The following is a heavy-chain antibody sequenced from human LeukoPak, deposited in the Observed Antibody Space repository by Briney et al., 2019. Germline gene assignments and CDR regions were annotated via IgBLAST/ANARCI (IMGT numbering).Heavy chain of an antibody. Sequence: KTSETLSLTCTVSGGSISSYYWSWIRQPPGKGLEWIGYIYYSGSTNYNPSLKSRVTISVETSKNEFSLKLRSVTAADTAVYYCARVKSSGCGIGFAYWGQGTLVTVSS. CDR1: GGSISSYY. J-gene: IGHJ4*02. CDR3: ARVKSSGCGIGFAY. D-gene: IGHD6-19*01. V-gene: IGHV4-59*01. CDR2: IYYSGST.